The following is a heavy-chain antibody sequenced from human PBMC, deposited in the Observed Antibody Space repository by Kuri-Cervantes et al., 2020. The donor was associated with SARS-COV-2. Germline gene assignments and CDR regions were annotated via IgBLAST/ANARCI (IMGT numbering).Heavy chain of an antibody. V-gene: IGHV3-30-3*01. D-gene: IGHD3-10*01. CDR3: ARHHPKYGSRSYTNDAFDV. J-gene: IGHJ3*01. CDR2: ISYDGSNK. CDR1: GFTFSSYA. Sequence: LTCAASGFTFSSYAMHWVRQAPGKGLEWVAVISYDGSNKYYADSVKGRFTISRDSVRNILYLQMSSLRPEDSALYYCARHHPKYGSRSYTNDAFDVWGQGTMVTVSS.